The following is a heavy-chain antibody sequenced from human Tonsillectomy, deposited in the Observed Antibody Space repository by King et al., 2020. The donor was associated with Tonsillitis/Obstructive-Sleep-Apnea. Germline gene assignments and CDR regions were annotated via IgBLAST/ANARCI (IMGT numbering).Heavy chain of an antibody. V-gene: IGHV3-15*01. J-gene: IGHJ3*02. Sequence: VQLVESGGGLVKPGGSLRLSCAASGFTFSNAWMSWVRQAPGKGLEWVGRIKSKTDGGTTDYAAPVKGRFTISRDDSKNTLYLQMNSLKTEDTAVYYCTTCADYGDYLDAFDIWGQGTMVTVSS. D-gene: IGHD4-17*01. CDR2: IKSKTDGGTT. CDR3: TTCADYGDYLDAFDI. CDR1: GFTFSNAW.